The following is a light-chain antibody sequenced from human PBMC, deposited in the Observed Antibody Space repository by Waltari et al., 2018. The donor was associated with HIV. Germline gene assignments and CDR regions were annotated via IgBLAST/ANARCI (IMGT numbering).Light chain of an antibody. CDR2: EVT. CDR1: SSDIGYYDY. V-gene: IGLV2-14*03. Sequence: QSALTQPASVSGSPGQSIVLPCTGSSSDIGYYDYVSWYQQYPGQAPKALIYEVTRRPSGTSSRFSGSKSATTAFLAISKLQTDDEADYFCSSYTRRGTVVFGGGIRLTVL. CDR3: SSYTRRGTVV. J-gene: IGLJ2*01.